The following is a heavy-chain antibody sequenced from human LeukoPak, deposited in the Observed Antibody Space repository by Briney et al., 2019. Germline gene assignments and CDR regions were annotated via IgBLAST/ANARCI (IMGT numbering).Heavy chain of an antibody. CDR2: IYSGGST. CDR3: ARGGSTLWDAFDI. Sequence: PGGSLRLSCAASGFTVSSNYMSWVRQAPGKGLEWVSVIYSGGSTYYADSVKGRFTISRHNSKSTLYLQMNSLRAEDTAVYYCARGGSTLWDAFDIWGQGTMVTVSS. J-gene: IGHJ3*02. CDR1: GFTVSSNY. D-gene: IGHD3-16*01. V-gene: IGHV3-53*04.